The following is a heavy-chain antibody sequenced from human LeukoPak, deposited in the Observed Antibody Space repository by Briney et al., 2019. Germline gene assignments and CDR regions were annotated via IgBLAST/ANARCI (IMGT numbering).Heavy chain of an antibody. CDR3: ARGGSGWYLSDY. J-gene: IGHJ4*02. D-gene: IGHD6-19*01. CDR1: GFTVSSNY. V-gene: IGHV3-66*01. CDR2: IYSGGST. Sequence: GGSLRLSCAASGFTVSSNYMSWVRQAPGKGLEWVSVIYSGGSTYYADSVKGRFTISRDISKNTLYLQMNSLRAEDTALYYRARGGSGWYLSDYWGQGTLVTVSS.